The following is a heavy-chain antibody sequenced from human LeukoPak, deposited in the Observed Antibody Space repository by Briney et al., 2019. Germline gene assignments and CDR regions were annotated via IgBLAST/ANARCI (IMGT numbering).Heavy chain of an antibody. CDR1: GFTFSNYA. D-gene: IGHD5-18*01. V-gene: IGHV3-33*01. CDR2: IWYDGSPK. Sequence: PGRSLRLSCAAPGFTFSNYAMHWVRQAPGKGLEWVAVIWYDGSPKYYPDSVKGRFTISRDNSKNTLYLQMNSLRAEDTAVYYCARGPSYVDAFDIWGQGTMVTVSS. J-gene: IGHJ3*02. CDR3: ARGPSYVDAFDI.